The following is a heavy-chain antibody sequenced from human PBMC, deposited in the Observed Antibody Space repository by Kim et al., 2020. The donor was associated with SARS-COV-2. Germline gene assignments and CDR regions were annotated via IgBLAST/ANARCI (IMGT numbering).Heavy chain of an antibody. CDR2: INHSGST. J-gene: IGHJ6*02. V-gene: IGHV4-34*01. CDR1: GGSFSGYY. Sequence: SETLSLTCAVYGGSFSGYYWSWIRQPPGKGLEWIGEINHSGSTNYNPSLKSRVTISVDTSKNQFSLKLSSVTAADTAVYYCARGGRGGYSYGYGYYYYGMDFWGQGTTVTVSS. CDR3: ARGGRGGYSYGYGYYYYGMDF. D-gene: IGHD5-18*01.